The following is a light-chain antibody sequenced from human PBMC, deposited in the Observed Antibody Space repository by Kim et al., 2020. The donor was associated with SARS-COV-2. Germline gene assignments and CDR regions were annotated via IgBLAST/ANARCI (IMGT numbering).Light chain of an antibody. CDR3: QQRSSWPLT. J-gene: IGKJ4*01. CDR2: DAS. CDR1: QSVSTY. Sequence: LPPGESATLSCRASQSVSTYLAWYQQRSGQAPRVLIYDASNRATGIPARFSGSGSGTDFTLTISSLQPEDFAVYYCQQRSSWPLTFGGGTKVDIK. V-gene: IGKV3-11*01.